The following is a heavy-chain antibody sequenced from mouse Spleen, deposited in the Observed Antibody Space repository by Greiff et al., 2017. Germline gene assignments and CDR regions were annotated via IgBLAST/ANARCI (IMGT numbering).Heavy chain of an antibody. CDR3: ARREYGDSLDY. Sequence: EVQLQQSGPELVKPGASVKISCKASGYSFTGYYMNWVKQSPEKSLEWIGEINPSTGGTTYNQKFKAKATLTVDKSSSTAYMQLKSLTSEDSAVYYCARREYGDSLDYWGQGTTLTVSS. CDR1: GYSFTGYY. V-gene: IGHV1-42*01. J-gene: IGHJ2*01. CDR2: INPSTGGT. D-gene: IGHD2-13*01.